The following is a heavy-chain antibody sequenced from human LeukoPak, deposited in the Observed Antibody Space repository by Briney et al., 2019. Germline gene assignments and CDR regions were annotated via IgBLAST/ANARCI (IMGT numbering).Heavy chain of an antibody. V-gene: IGHV3-23*01. J-gene: IGHJ5*02. CDR1: GFTFSHYA. Sequence: PGESLRLSCAASGFTFSHYAMYWVRQAPGKGLEWVSSIDASGGATYYADSVKGRFTISRDNSKNTLYLQMNSLRAEDTAVYYCANMVVAATAWGQGTLVTVSS. D-gene: IGHD2-15*01. CDR3: ANMVVAATA. CDR2: IDASGGAT.